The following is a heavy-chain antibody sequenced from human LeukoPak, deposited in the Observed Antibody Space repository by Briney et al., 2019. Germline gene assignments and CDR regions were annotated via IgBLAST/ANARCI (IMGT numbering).Heavy chain of an antibody. CDR1: GGSISSSSYY. CDR3: ARRGPPRTMLRGVKSGWFDP. J-gene: IGHJ5*02. CDR2: IYYSGSP. V-gene: IGHV4-39*07. D-gene: IGHD3-10*01. Sequence: SETLSLTCTVSGGSISSSSYYWGWIRQPPGKGLEWIGSIYYSGSPYYNPSLKSRVTISVDTSKSQFSLRLSSVTAADTAVYYCARRGPPRTMLRGVKSGWFDPWGEGTLVTVSS.